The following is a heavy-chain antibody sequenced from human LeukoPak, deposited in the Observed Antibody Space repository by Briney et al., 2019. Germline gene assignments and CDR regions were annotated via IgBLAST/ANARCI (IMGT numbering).Heavy chain of an antibody. D-gene: IGHD4-17*01. V-gene: IGHV4-4*02. J-gene: IGHJ5*01. CDR1: GGSISSSNW. Sequence: PSETLSLTCAVSGGSISSSNWWSWVRQPPGKGLEWIGEIYHSGSTNYNPSLKSRVTISLDTSKNQFSLKMTSVTAADTAVYYCARRTPVTPNSFDSWGQGTLVTVSS. CDR2: IYHSGST. CDR3: ARRTPVTPNSFDS.